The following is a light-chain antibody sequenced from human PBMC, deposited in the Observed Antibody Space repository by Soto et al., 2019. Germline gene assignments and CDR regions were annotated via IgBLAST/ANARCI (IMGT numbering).Light chain of an antibody. CDR1: SIGSKS. CDR2: DDS. V-gene: IGLV3-21*02. Sequence: SYDLTQPPSVSVAPGQTARITCGGNSIGSKSVHWYQQKPGQAPVLVVYDDSDRPSGIPERFSGSDSENTATLTISRVEAGDEADYYCHVWDRSSDHVIFGGGTKLTVL. J-gene: IGLJ2*01. CDR3: HVWDRSSDHVI.